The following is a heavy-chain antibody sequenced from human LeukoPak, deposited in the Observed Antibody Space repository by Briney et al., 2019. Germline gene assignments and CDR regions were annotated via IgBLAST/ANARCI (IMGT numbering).Heavy chain of an antibody. CDR2: IYYSGGT. CDR1: GGSISGYY. Sequence: SETLSLTCTVSGGSISGYYWSWIRQPPGKGLQWIGYIYYSGGTNYNPSLKSRVTISVDTSKDQFSLKLSSVTAADTAVYYCARGLDCGGDCPDAFDIWGQGTMVTVSS. CDR3: ARGLDCGGDCPDAFDI. J-gene: IGHJ3*02. D-gene: IGHD2-21*02. V-gene: IGHV4-59*01.